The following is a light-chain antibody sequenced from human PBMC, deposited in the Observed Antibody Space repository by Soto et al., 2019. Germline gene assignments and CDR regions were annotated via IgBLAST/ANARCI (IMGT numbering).Light chain of an antibody. V-gene: IGKV3-11*01. CDR2: DAY. CDR1: QSFRGL. Sequence: EFVLTQSPVTLSLSPGERATLSCRASQSFRGLLAWYQQKPGQAPRLLIYDAYNRATGIPPRFSGRGSGTDFTLTISSLEPEDSAVYYCQQRHMWPITFGQGTRLEN. J-gene: IGKJ5*01. CDR3: QQRHMWPIT.